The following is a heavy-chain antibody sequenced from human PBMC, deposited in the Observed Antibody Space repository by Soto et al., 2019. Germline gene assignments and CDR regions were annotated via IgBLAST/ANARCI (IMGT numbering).Heavy chain of an antibody. CDR1: GFTFTSSA. V-gene: IGHV1-58*02. Sequence: SVKVCCKASGFTFTSSAMQWVRQARGQRLEWIGWIVVGIGNTNYAQMFQERVTMTRDMSTSTAYMELSSLRSEDTAVYYCVADLDIVATIGRFDPWGQGTLVTVSS. D-gene: IGHD5-12*01. J-gene: IGHJ5*02. CDR2: IVVGIGNT. CDR3: VADLDIVATIGRFDP.